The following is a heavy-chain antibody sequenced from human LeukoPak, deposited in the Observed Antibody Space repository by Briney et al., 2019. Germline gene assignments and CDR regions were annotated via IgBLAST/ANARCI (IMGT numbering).Heavy chain of an antibody. CDR3: ARAYDSSGYYSDY. Sequence: PSETLSLTCTVSGGSVSSGSYYWSWIRQPPGEGLEWIGYIYYSGSTNYNPSLKSRVTISVDTSQNQFSLKLSSVTAADTAVYYCARAYDSSGYYSDYWGQGTLVTVSS. CDR2: IYYSGST. D-gene: IGHD3-22*01. CDR1: GGSVSSGSYY. V-gene: IGHV4-61*01. J-gene: IGHJ4*02.